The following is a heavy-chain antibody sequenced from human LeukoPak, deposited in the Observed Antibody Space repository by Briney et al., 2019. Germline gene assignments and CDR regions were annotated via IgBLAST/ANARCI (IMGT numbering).Heavy chain of an antibody. V-gene: IGHV3-49*03. CDR2: IRSEAYDGST. Sequence: GGSLRLSCTASGFTFGDYAMSWFRQAPGKGLEWVGFIRSEAYDGSTQYAASVTGRFTISRDDSKSIAYLQMNSLKAEDTAVYYCTRVVPRYYYDSSGYSYPDFWGQGTLVTVSS. D-gene: IGHD3-22*01. CDR3: TRVVPRYYYDSSGYSYPDF. J-gene: IGHJ4*02. CDR1: GFTFGDYA.